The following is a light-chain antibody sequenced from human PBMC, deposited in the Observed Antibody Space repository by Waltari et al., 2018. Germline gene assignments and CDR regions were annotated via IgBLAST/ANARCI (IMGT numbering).Light chain of an antibody. CDR3: QQRITWPLT. V-gene: IGKV3-11*01. CDR2: VSS. Sequence: EIVLTLSPATLSVSPGETATLPCWAHQNINTIIVWYQQKPGQSPRLLIYVSSNRATGIPDRFSGSGSGTDFSLTISSLEAEDDAVYYCQQRITWPLTFGEGTRVEIK. CDR1: QNINTI. J-gene: IGKJ4*01.